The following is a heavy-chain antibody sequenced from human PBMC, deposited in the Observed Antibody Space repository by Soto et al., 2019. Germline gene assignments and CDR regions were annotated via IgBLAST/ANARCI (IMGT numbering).Heavy chain of an antibody. CDR3: ARVSRYYYDSSGYYYFDY. Sequence: PSETLSLTCAVYGGSFSGYYWSWIRQPPGKGLEWIGEINHSGSTNYNPSLKSRVTISVDTSKNQFSLKLSSVTAADTAVYYCARVSRYYYDSSGYYYFDYWGHGTLVTVSS. V-gene: IGHV4-34*01. J-gene: IGHJ4*01. CDR1: GGSFSGYY. CDR2: INHSGST. D-gene: IGHD3-22*01.